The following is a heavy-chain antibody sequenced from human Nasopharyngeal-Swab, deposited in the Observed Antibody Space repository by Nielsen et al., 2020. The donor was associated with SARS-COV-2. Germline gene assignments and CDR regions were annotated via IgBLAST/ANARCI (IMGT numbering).Heavy chain of an antibody. J-gene: IGHJ3*02. CDR3: ASSYYDFWSGYYYHGAFDI. CDR2: ISYDGSNK. Sequence: WIRQPPGKGLEWVAVISYDGSNKYYADSVKGRFTISRDNSKNTLYLQMNSLRAEDTAVYYCASSYYDFWSGYYYHGAFDIWGQGTMVT. V-gene: IGHV3-30*04. D-gene: IGHD3-3*01.